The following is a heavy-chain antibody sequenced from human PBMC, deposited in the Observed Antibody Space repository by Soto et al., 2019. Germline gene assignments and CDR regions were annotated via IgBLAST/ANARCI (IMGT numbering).Heavy chain of an antibody. CDR3: AKGASHAPFEK. J-gene: IGHJ4*02. CDR1: GFAFNDFA. Sequence: GGFLRLSCAASGFAFNDFAMNWVRQAPGKGPEWLSTISGSGDKTFHSDSVKGRFNISRDNSNNKMFLQMNSLRAEDTAIYYCAKGASHAPFEKWGRGTLVTVS. V-gene: IGHV3-23*01. CDR2: ISGSGDKT.